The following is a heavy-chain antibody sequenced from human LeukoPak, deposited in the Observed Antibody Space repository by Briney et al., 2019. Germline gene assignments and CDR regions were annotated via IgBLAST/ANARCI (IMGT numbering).Heavy chain of an antibody. D-gene: IGHD6-13*01. Sequence: GGSLRLSCAASGITVSSNYMSWVRQAPGKGLEWVSVIYTGGSTYYADSVKGRFTISRDNSKNTLYLQMNSLRAEDTAVYYCAKGGIAAAGMEWEDYYYGMDVWGQGTTVTVSS. J-gene: IGHJ6*02. V-gene: IGHV3-53*01. CDR2: IYTGGST. CDR3: AKGGIAAAGMEWEDYYYGMDV. CDR1: GITVSSNY.